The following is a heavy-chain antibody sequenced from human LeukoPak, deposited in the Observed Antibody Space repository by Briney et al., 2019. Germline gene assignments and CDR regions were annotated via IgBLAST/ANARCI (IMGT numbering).Heavy chain of an antibody. CDR2: INSDGSST. CDR1: GFTFSSYW. CDR3: ARRGIAAPRDYYYYMDV. Sequence: GGSLRLSCAASGFTFSSYWMHWVRQAPGKGLVWVSRINSDGSSTSYADSVKGRFTISRDNAKNTLYLQMNSLRAEDTAVYYCARRGIAAPRDYYYYMDVWGKGTTVTVSS. J-gene: IGHJ6*03. D-gene: IGHD6-13*01. V-gene: IGHV3-74*01.